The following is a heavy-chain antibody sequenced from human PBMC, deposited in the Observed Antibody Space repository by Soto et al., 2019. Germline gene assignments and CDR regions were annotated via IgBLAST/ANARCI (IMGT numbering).Heavy chain of an antibody. CDR2: ISSSGSSI. CDR3: ARGLYYFDY. CDR1: GFTFSTFD. V-gene: IGHV3-48*03. Sequence: GGSLRLSCTASGFTFSTFDMNWVRQAPGKGLEWISYISSSGSSIYYPDSVKGRFTISRDNAKKSLFLQMSSLRAEDTAVYYCARGLYYFDYWGQGTLVTASS. J-gene: IGHJ4*02.